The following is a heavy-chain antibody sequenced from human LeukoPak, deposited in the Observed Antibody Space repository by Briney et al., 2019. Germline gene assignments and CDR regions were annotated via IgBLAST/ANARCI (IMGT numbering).Heavy chain of an antibody. CDR3: ARGDRVGSSGYYFDN. D-gene: IGHD3-10*01. Sequence: SETLSLTCTVSGGSVNSGRCYWSWIRRPPGKGLEWIGYLYYSGSTGYNPSLRSRVTMSVDTSNNQFSLKLSSVTAADTAVYYCARGDRVGSSGYYFDNWGQGTLVTVSS. V-gene: IGHV4-61*01. CDR2: LYYSGST. J-gene: IGHJ4*02. CDR1: GGSVNSGRCY.